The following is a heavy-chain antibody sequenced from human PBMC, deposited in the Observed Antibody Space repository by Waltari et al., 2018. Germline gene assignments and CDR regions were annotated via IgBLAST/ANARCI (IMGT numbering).Heavy chain of an antibody. Sequence: QVQLVESGGGLVKLGGSLRLSCAASGFTLSDTYMTWIRQAPGEGVEWVSYSSGSGSVIYYADSVKGRFTISRDNAKNSLYLQMNSLRAEDTAVYYCARVQSSTLVSWGQGTLVTVSS. D-gene: IGHD6-13*01. CDR3: ARVQSSTLVS. CDR1: GFTLSDTY. J-gene: IGHJ5*02. V-gene: IGHV3-11*04. CDR2: SSGSGSVI.